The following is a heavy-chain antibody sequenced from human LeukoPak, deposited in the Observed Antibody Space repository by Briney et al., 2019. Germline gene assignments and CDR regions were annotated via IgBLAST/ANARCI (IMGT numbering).Heavy chain of an antibody. J-gene: IGHJ4*02. Sequence: ASVKVSCKASGYTFTSYYMHWVRQAPGQGLEWMGIINPSGGSASYAQNFQGRVTMTRDTSTSTVYMVLSSLRSEDTALYYCARDFEGCSGGGCYLSLGYWGQGTLVTVSS. V-gene: IGHV1-46*01. D-gene: IGHD2-15*01. CDR2: INPSGGSA. CDR3: ARDFEGCSGGGCYLSLGY. CDR1: GYTFTSYY.